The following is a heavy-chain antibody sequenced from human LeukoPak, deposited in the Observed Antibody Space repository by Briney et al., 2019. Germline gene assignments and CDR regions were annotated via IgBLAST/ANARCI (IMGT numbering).Heavy chain of an antibody. V-gene: IGHV4-61*05. Sequence: PSETLSLTCAVSGGSIRSSSYYWGWIRQPPGKGLEWIGYIYYSGSTNYNPSLKSRVTISVDTSKNQFSLKLSSVTAADTAVYYCARAAPWFDPWGQGTLVTVSP. CDR2: IYYSGST. CDR1: GGSIRSSSYY. CDR3: ARAAPWFDP. J-gene: IGHJ5*02.